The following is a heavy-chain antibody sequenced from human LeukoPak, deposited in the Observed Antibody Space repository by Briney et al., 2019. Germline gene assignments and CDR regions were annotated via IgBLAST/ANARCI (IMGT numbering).Heavy chain of an antibody. D-gene: IGHD2-15*01. CDR3: ARGRGYCSGGSCYPFQY. CDR1: GGSFSGYY. Sequence: SETLSLTCAVYGGSFSGYYWSWIRQPPGKGLEWIGEINHSGSTNYNPSLKSRVTISVDTSKNQFSLKLSSVTAADTAVYYCARGRGYCSGGSCYPFQYWGQGTLVTVSS. J-gene: IGHJ1*01. CDR2: INHSGST. V-gene: IGHV4-34*01.